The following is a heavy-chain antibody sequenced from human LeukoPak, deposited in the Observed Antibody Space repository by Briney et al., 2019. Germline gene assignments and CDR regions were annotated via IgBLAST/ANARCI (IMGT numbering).Heavy chain of an antibody. CDR1: GFTFSRYE. J-gene: IGHJ6*03. CDR2: ISSSGSTI. Sequence: GGSLRLFCAASGFTFSRYEMNWVRQARGKGLEWVSYISSSGSTIYYADSMKGRFTLYRDNAKNSLYLQMNSLSAGDTAVYYCASLKVRGVTANKYYFYYMDVWGKGTTVTVSS. D-gene: IGHD3-10*01. CDR3: ASLKVRGVTANKYYFYYMDV. V-gene: IGHV3-48*03.